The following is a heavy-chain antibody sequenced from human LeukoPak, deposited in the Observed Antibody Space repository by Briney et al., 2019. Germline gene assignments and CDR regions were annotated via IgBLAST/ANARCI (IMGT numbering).Heavy chain of an antibody. V-gene: IGHV3-7*01. J-gene: IGHJ4*02. CDR2: IKQDGSEK. Sequence: QPGGSLRLSCAASGFTFSSYWMSWVRQAPGKGLEWVANIKQDGSEKYYVDSVKGRFTISRDNAKNSLYLQMNSLRAEDTAVYYCAKISSSSWYISDYWGQGTLVTVSS. CDR3: AKISSSSWYISDY. D-gene: IGHD6-13*01. CDR1: GFTFSSYW.